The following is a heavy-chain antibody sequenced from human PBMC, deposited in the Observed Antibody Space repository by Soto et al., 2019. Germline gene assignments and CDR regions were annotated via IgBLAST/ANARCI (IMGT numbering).Heavy chain of an antibody. D-gene: IGHD3-16*02. V-gene: IGHV4-31*03. J-gene: IGHJ4*02. Sequence: QVQLQESGPGLVKPSQTLSLTCTVSGGSISSGGYYWSWIRQHPGKVLEWIGYIYYSGSTYYNPSLKSRVTISVDTSKNQFSLKLSSVTAVDTAVYYCARGAYYDYVWGSYRGGAYFDYWGQGTLVTVSS. CDR2: IYYSGST. CDR3: ARGAYYDYVWGSYRGGAYFDY. CDR1: GGSISSGGYY.